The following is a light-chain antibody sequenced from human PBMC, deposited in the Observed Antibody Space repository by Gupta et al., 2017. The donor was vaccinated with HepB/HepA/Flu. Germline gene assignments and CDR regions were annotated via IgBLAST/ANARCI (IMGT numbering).Light chain of an antibody. CDR3: QQYNNWPPWT. CDR1: HSVSSN. Sequence: EIVMTQSPATLSVSPGERATLSCRASHSVSSNLAWYQQKPGQAPRLLIYGASTRATGIPARFSGSGYGTDFTLTISSRQSEDFAVYYCQQYNNWPPWTFGQGTKVEIK. V-gene: IGKV3-15*01. CDR2: GAS. J-gene: IGKJ1*01.